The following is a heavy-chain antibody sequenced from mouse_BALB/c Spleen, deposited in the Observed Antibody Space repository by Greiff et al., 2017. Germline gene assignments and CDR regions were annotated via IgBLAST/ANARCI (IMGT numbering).Heavy chain of an antibody. Sequence: EVNVVESGGGLVKPGGSLKLSCAASGFTFSSYAMSWVRQTPEKRLEWVASISSGGSTYYPDSVKGRFTISRDNARNILYLQMSSLRSEDTAMYYCARGGGSGLYYAMDYWGQGTSVTVSS. CDR1: GFTFSSYA. J-gene: IGHJ4*01. CDR2: ISSGGST. D-gene: IGHD6-1*01. CDR3: ARGGGSGLYYAMDY. V-gene: IGHV5-6-5*01.